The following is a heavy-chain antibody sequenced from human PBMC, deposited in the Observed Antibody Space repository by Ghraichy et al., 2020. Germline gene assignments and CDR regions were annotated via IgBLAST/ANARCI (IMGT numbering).Heavy chain of an antibody. CDR1: GDTFSNYG. CDR2: ISGYNGNT. D-gene: IGHD6-19*01. J-gene: IGHJ5*02. Sequence: ASVKVSCKTSGDTFSNYGISWVRQAPGQGLEWMGWISGYNGNTFYAKKFQGRLTLTTDTSTTIAYMELSSLRSDDTAVYYCVRDPFTYSSGWYHGESNWFDPWGQGTLVTVSS. V-gene: IGHV1-18*04. CDR3: VRDPFTYSSGWYHGESNWFDP.